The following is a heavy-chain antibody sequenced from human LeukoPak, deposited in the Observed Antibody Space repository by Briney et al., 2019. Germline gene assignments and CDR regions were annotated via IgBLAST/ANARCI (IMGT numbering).Heavy chain of an antibody. J-gene: IGHJ5*02. CDR3: ARDREGFNWFDP. CDR1: GFTFSSYG. Sequence: GGSLRLSCAASGFTFSSYGMSWVRQAPGKGLEWVSAISGSGGSTYYADSVKGRFTISRDNSKNTLYLQMNSLRAEDTAVYYCARDREGFNWFDPWGQGTLVTVSS. CDR2: ISGSGGST. V-gene: IGHV3-23*01.